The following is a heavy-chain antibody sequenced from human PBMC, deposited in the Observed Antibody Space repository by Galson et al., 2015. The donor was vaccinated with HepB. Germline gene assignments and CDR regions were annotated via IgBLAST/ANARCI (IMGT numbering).Heavy chain of an antibody. J-gene: IGHJ4*02. CDR2: IYYSGST. D-gene: IGHD1-14*01. Sequence: TLSLTCTVSGGSISSYYWSWIRQPPGKGLEWIGYIYYSGSTNYNPSLKSRVTISVDTSKNQFSLKLSSVTAADTAVYYCARGDNRYYFDYWGQGTLVTVSS. CDR3: ARGDNRYYFDY. V-gene: IGHV4-59*01. CDR1: GGSISSYY.